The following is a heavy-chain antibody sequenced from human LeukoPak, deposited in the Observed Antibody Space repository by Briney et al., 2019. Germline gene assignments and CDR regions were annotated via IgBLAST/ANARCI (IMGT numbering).Heavy chain of an antibody. CDR3: ARDKLPDGRWEVDH. V-gene: IGHV3-23*01. Sequence: PGGSLRLPCAASGFTLSAYTMSWVRQPPGKGLEWVSTIFSDGAGTTYYVDSVKGRFTISRDNSKNTVYLQMSSLRAEDTAVYFCARDKLPDGRWEVDHWGQGTPVTVSS. CDR1: GFTLSAYT. CDR2: IFSDGAGTT. D-gene: IGHD1-26*01. J-gene: IGHJ4*02.